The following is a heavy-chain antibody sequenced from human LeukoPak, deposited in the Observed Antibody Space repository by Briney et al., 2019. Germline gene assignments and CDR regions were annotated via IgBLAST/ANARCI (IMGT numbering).Heavy chain of an antibody. V-gene: IGHV1-46*01. CDR1: GYTFTSYY. J-gene: IGHJ3*02. D-gene: IGHD5-12*01. CDR3: AGAVDTMDDAFDI. CDR2: INPSGGST. Sequence: ASVKVSCKASGYTFTSYYMHWVRQAPGQGLEWMGIINPSGGSTSYAQKFQGRVTMTRDTSTSTVYMELSSLRSEGTAVYYCAGAVDTMDDAFDIWGQGTMVTVSS.